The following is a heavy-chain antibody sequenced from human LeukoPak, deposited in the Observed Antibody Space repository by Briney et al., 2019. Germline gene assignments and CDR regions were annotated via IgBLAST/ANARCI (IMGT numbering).Heavy chain of an antibody. CDR2: ISGSGGST. CDR1: GFTFSSYA. J-gene: IGHJ4*02. Sequence: PGGSLRLSCAASGFTFSSYAMGWVRQAPGKGLEWVSAISGSGGSTYYADSVKGWFTISRDNSKNTLYLQMNSLRAEDTAVYYCAKDREITFGGVIVHFDYWGQGTLVTVSS. V-gene: IGHV3-23*01. CDR3: AKDREITFGGVIVHFDY. D-gene: IGHD3-16*02.